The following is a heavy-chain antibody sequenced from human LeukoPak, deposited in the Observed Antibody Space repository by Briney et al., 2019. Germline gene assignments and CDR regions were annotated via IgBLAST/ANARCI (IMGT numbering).Heavy chain of an antibody. CDR1: GGSISSSSYY. CDR2: IYYSGST. Sequence: PSETLSLTCTVSGGSISSSSYYWGWIRQPPGKGLEWIGSIYYSGSTYYNPSLKSRVTISVDTSKNQFSLKLSSVTAADTAVYYCASVAYDSSIADYWGQGTLVTVSS. D-gene: IGHD3-22*01. V-gene: IGHV4-39*07. CDR3: ASVAYDSSIADY. J-gene: IGHJ4*02.